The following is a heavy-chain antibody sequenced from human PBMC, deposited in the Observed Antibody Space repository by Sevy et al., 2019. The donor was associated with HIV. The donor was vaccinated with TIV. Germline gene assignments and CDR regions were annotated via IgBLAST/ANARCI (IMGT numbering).Heavy chain of an antibody. D-gene: IGHD3-10*01. V-gene: IGHV3-7*03. CDR2: IKQDGSEK. Sequence: GGSLRLSCAASGFTFSSYWMSWVRQAPGKGLEWVANIKQDGSEKYYVDSVMGRFTNSRDNAKNLLYLQMNSLRAEDTAVYYCARETGGLFDYWGQGTLVTVSS. J-gene: IGHJ4*02. CDR1: GFTFSSYW. CDR3: ARETGGLFDY.